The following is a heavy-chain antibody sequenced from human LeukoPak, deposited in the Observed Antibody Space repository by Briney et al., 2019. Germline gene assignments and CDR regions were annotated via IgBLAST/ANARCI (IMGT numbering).Heavy chain of an antibody. CDR2: ISPDGTEK. CDR1: GFTFGSSF. D-gene: IGHD2-2*01. CDR3: VKDRRSTSWGGNWFDP. Sequence: GGSLRLSCAASGFTFGSSFMPWVRQAPGKGLEWVANISPDGTEKNYVDSVKGRFAISRDNSKNTLYLQMNSLRAEDTAVYCCVKDRRSTSWGGNWFDPWGQGTLVTVSS. J-gene: IGHJ5*02. V-gene: IGHV3-7*03.